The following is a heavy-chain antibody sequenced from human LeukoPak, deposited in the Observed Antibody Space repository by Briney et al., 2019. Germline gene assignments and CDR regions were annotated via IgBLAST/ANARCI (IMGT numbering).Heavy chain of an antibody. CDR2: IKSKADGGTT. V-gene: IGHV3-15*05. J-gene: IGHJ4*02. Sequence: GGSLRLSCAASGFIFSNAWMSWVRQVPGKGLEWVGRIKSKADGGTTDYAAPAKGTFTISRDDSRNTLYLQMNSLKTEDTAVYYCTRYTGYDAFDYWGQGTLVTVSS. CDR3: TRYTGYDAFDY. D-gene: IGHD5-12*01. CDR1: GFIFSNAW.